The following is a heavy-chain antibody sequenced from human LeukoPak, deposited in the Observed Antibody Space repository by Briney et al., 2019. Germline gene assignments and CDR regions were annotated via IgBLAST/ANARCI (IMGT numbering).Heavy chain of an antibody. V-gene: IGHV1-69*04. CDR3: ARDARYYYDSSGPALRGYFQH. CDR1: GGTFISYA. Sequence: ASVKVSCKASGGTFISYAISWVRQAPGQGLEWMGRIIPILGIANYAQKFQGRVTITADKSTSTAYMELSSLRSEDTAVYYCARDARYYYDSSGPALRGYFQHWGQGTLVTVSS. J-gene: IGHJ1*01. D-gene: IGHD3-22*01. CDR2: IIPILGIA.